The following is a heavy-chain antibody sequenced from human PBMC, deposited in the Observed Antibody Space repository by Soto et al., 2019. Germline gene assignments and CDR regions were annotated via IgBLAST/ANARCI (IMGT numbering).Heavy chain of an antibody. CDR3: ARDDDSSSSRWFDP. D-gene: IGHD6-6*01. CDR1: GGSISSYY. V-gene: IGHV4-4*07. Sequence: SETLSLTCTVSGGSISSYYWSWIRQPAGKGLEWIGRIYTSGSTNYNPSLKSRVTMSVDTSKNQFSLKLSSVTAADTAVYYCARDDDSSSSRWFDPWGQGTLVTVSS. J-gene: IGHJ5*02. CDR2: IYTSGST.